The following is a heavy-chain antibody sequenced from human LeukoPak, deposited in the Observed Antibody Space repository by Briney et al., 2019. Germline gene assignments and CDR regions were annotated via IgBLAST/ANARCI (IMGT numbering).Heavy chain of an antibody. Sequence: GESLKISCKGSGYTFTSYGISWVRQAPGQGLEWMGWISAYNGNTNYAQKLQGRVTMTTDTSTSTAYMELRSLRSDDTAVYYCAREEEWEPNFDYWGQGTLVTVSS. CDR1: GYTFTSYG. D-gene: IGHD1-26*01. J-gene: IGHJ4*02. CDR2: ISAYNGNT. CDR3: AREEEWEPNFDY. V-gene: IGHV1-18*01.